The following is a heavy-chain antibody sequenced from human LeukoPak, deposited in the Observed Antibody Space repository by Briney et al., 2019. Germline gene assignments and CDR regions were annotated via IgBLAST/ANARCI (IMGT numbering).Heavy chain of an antibody. D-gene: IGHD4-17*01. CDR1: GGSFSGYY. CDR3: ARSSHEMNYGDYDSDWTEYFQH. Sequence: SETLSLTCAVYGGSFSGYYWSWIRQPPGKGLEWIGEINHSGSTNYNPSLKSRVTISVDTSKNQFSLKLSSVTAADTAVYYCARSSHEMNYGDYDSDWTEYFQHWGQGTLVTVSS. CDR2: INHSGST. J-gene: IGHJ1*01. V-gene: IGHV4-34*01.